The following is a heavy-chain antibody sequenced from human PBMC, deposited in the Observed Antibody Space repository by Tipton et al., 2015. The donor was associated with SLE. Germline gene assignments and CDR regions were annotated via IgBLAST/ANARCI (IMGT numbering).Heavy chain of an antibody. CDR3: VSGYLDY. CDR1: GGSFSGYY. CDR2: INHSGST. J-gene: IGHJ4*02. V-gene: IGHV4-34*01. Sequence: TLSLTCAVCGGSFSGYYWSWIRQPPGKGLEWIGEINHSGSTNYNPSLKSRVTISVDTSKNQFSLKLSSVTAADTAVYYCVSGYLDYWGQGTLVTVSS.